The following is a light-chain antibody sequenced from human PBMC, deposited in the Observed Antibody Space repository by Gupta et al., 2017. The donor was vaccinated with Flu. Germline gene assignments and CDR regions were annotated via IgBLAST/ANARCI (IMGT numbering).Light chain of an antibody. J-gene: IGLJ2*01. CDR3: SSYTTSSTLCV. Sequence: TISCTGTSSDVGGYKYVSWYQQHPGKAPKLMSYDVSKRPSGVSNRFSGSKSDNTASLTISGLQAEDEADYFCSSYTTSSTLCVFGGGTKLTVL. V-gene: IGLV2-14*03. CDR1: SSDVGGYKY. CDR2: DVS.